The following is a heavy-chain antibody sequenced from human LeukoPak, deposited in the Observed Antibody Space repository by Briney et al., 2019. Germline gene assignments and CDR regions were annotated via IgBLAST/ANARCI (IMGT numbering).Heavy chain of an antibody. V-gene: IGHV1-2*02. Sequence: ATVKVSCKASGYTFTGYYIHWVRQAPGQGLEWVGWINPDSGGTNYAQNFQGRVTMTRDTSTSTVCMQLSRLRSDDTAVYYCAGAGYSGNYYYYFDLWGQGTLVTVSS. D-gene: IGHD1-26*01. J-gene: IGHJ4*02. CDR2: INPDSGGT. CDR1: GYTFTGYY. CDR3: AGAGYSGNYYYYFDL.